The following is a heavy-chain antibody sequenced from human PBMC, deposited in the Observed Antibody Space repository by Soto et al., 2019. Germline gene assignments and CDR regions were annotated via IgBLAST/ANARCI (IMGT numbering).Heavy chain of an antibody. CDR3: GRESGGLDP. CDR2: INPYNGKT. V-gene: IGHV1-18*01. Sequence: QIQLLQSGTEAKKPGASVRVSCKASGYIFTSWRITWVRQAPGQGLEYMGWINPYNGKTNYAQKFQGRVTMTTDTSTNTAYMELGSLRSDDTALYYCGRESGGLDPWGQGTLVTVSS. CDR1: GYIFTSWR. J-gene: IGHJ5*02.